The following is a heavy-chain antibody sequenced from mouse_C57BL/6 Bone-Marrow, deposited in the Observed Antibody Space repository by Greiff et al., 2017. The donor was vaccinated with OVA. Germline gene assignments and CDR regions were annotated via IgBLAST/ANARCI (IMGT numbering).Heavy chain of an antibody. J-gene: IGHJ1*03. CDR2: ISDGGSYT. Sequence: DVQLVESGGGLVKPGGSLKLSCAASGFTFSSYAMSWVRQTPEKRLEWVATISDGGSYTYYPDNVKGRFTISRDNAKNNLYLQMSHLKSEDTAMYYCARAPTTVVSYWYFDVWGTGTTVTVSS. CDR3: ARAPTTVVSYWYFDV. V-gene: IGHV5-4*01. CDR1: GFTFSSYA. D-gene: IGHD1-1*01.